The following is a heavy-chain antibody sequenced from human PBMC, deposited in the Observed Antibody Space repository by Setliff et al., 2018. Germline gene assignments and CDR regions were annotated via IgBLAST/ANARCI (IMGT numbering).Heavy chain of an antibody. CDR1: GFTFDDYD. V-gene: IGHV3-9*01. J-gene: IGHJ4*02. D-gene: IGHD3-9*01. CDR2: ISWNSGTI. CDR3: ARDMVLRYFKSSDY. Sequence: PGGSLRLSCAASGFTFDDYDMHWVRQAPGKGLEWVSGISWNSGTIYYADSVKGRFTISRDNAKNSLYLQMNSLRAEDTAVYYCARDMVLRYFKSSDYWGQGTLVTVSS.